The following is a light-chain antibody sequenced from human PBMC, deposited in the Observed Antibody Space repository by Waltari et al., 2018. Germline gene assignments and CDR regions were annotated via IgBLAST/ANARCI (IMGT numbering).Light chain of an antibody. Sequence: SYELTQPPSVSVSPGQTPSITCSGAHLGDNSPSWYQQKPGQSPVLLIYQDTKRPSGIPERFSGSNSGTTATLTISGTQAMDEADYYCQAWDSTTYVFGPGTSVTVL. J-gene: IGLJ1*01. CDR3: QAWDSTTYV. CDR2: QDT. CDR1: HLGDNS. V-gene: IGLV3-1*01.